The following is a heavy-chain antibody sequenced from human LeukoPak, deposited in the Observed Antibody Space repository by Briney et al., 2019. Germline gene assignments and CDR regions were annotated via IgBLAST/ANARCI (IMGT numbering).Heavy chain of an antibody. V-gene: IGHV1-69*13. CDR1: GGTFSSYA. D-gene: IGHD5-18*01. CDR2: IIPIFGTA. CDR3: ARVKRTSPPYSSPLDY. J-gene: IGHJ4*02. Sequence: ASVKVSCKASGGTFSSYAISWVRQAPGQGLEWMGGIIPIFGTANYAQKFQGRVTITADESTSTAYMELSSLRSEDTAVYYCARVKRTSPPYSSPLDYWGQGTLVTVSS.